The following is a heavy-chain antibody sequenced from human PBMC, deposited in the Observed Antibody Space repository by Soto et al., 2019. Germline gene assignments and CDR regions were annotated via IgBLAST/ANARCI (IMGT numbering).Heavy chain of an antibody. Sequence: GFCWRRISKKKEKGLEWIGEINHSGSTNYNPSLKGRVTISVDTSKNQFSLKLSSVTAADTAVYYCARGLTGGSGSFYYYYYYMDVWGKGTTVTVSS. CDR1: GFC. V-gene: IGHV4-34*01. J-gene: IGHJ6*03. CDR2: INHSGST. CDR3: ARGLTGGSGSFYYYYYYMDV. D-gene: IGHD3-10*01.